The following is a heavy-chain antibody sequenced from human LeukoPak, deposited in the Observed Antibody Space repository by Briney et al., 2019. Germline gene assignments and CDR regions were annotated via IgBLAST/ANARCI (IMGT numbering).Heavy chain of an antibody. Sequence: GGSLRLSCAASGFSFSSYGMHWVRQAPGKGLEWVAVIWYDGSKKCYADSVKGRFTISRDNSKDTLYLQMNGLRAEDTAVYFCAKQSAGSAAWYSLHYDFWGQGTLVTVSS. V-gene: IGHV3-33*06. J-gene: IGHJ4*02. CDR3: AKQSAGSAAWYSLHYDF. CDR1: GFSFSSYG. D-gene: IGHD6-13*01. CDR2: IWYDGSKK.